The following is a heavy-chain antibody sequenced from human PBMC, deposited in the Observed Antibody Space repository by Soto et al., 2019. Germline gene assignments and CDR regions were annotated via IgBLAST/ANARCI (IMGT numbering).Heavy chain of an antibody. D-gene: IGHD6-13*01. CDR1: GYTFTGYY. CDR3: ARGGDIAADIFDY. J-gene: IGHJ4*02. Sequence: QVQLVQSGAEVKKPGASVKVSCKASGYTFTGYYMHWVRQAPGQGLEWMGWINPNSGGTNYARKFQGRVTMTRDTSISTAYMELSRLRSDDTAVYYCARGGDIAADIFDYWGQGTLVTVSS. CDR2: INPNSGGT. V-gene: IGHV1-2*02.